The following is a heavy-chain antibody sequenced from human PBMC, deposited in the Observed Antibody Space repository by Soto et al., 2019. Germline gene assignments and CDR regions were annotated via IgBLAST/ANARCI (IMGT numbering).Heavy chain of an antibody. CDR3: AIPPGLAEYQLPRPIEDY. V-gene: IGHV3-23*01. Sequence: EVQLLESGGGLVQPGGSLRLSCAASGFTFSSYAMSWVRQAPGKGLEWVSAISGSGGSTYYADSVKGRFTISRDNSKNTLYLQMNSLRAEDTAVYYCAIPPGLAEYQLPRPIEDYWGQGTLVTVSS. CDR1: GFTFSSYA. J-gene: IGHJ4*02. D-gene: IGHD2-2*01. CDR2: ISGSGGST.